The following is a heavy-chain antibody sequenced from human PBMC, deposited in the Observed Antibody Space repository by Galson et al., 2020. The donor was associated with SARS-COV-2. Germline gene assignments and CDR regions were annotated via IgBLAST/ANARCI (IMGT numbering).Heavy chain of an antibody. Sequence: GGSLRLSWAASGFRFGSYWMACVRQAPGKGLEWLANIAHDGSDKNYVDSVRGRITISRDNARNSLYLQMNSLRVDDTAVYYCASGHWYFDLWGRGTLVTVSS. J-gene: IGHJ2*01. CDR3: ASGHWYFDL. CDR2: IAHDGSDK. CDR1: GFRFGSYW. V-gene: IGHV3-7*01.